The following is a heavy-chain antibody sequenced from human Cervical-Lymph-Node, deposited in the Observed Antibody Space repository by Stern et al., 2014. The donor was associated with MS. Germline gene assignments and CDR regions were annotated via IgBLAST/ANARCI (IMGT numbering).Heavy chain of an antibody. Sequence: QVTLRESGPTLVKPTQTLTLTCTFSGFSLSSGGVGVGWIRQPPGKALEWLALISRDDDKRYSPSLKSRLTITKDTSKNQVVLTMTNMDPVDTATYYCAHSRTYNVDWYFDLWGRGTLVTVSS. J-gene: IGHJ2*01. D-gene: IGHD2-15*01. V-gene: IGHV2-5*02. CDR1: GFSLSSGGVG. CDR2: ISRDDDK. CDR3: AHSRTYNVDWYFDL.